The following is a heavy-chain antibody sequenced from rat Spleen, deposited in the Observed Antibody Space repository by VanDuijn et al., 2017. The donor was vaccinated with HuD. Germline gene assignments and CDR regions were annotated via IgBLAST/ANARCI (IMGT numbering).Heavy chain of an antibody. D-gene: IGHD1-1*01. CDR3: ARRYYYSAPLDY. CDR1: GFTFSDYA. Sequence: EVQLVESGGGLVQPGRSLKLSCAASGFTFSDYAMAWVRQAPKKGLEWVATIIYDGSSTYYRDSVKGRFTISRDNAKSTLYLQMDSLRSEDTATYYCARRYYYSAPLDYWGQGTLVTVSS. CDR2: IIYDGSST. J-gene: IGHJ3*01. V-gene: IGHV5-17*01.